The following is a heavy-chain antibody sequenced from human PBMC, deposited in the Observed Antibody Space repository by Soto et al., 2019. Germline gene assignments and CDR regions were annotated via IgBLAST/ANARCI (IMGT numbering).Heavy chain of an antibody. V-gene: IGHV1-8*02. Sequence: ASVKVSCKASGYTFTGYDINWVRQAPGQGLEWVGWMTPNSGDTGYAQTFQGRVTLTRDTSRSTAYMELSSLTSEDTAVYYCARNLYNTGSFDHWGQGTLVTVSS. CDR3: ARNLYNTGSFDH. CDR1: GYTFTGYD. D-gene: IGHD1-20*01. J-gene: IGHJ4*02. CDR2: MTPNSGDT.